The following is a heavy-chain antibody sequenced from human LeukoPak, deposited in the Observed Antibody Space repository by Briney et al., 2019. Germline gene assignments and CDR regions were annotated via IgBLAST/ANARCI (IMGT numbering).Heavy chain of an antibody. V-gene: IGHV3-74*01. J-gene: IGHJ6*02. D-gene: IGHD1-14*01. Sequence: GGSLRLSCVASGFTFSSYSMHWVRQAPGKGLVWVSRIFVDGSSTSYADSVKGRFTISRDNTKNTLYLQMSSLRDDDTAVYYCARAGASYAMDVWGQGTTVTVSS. CDR1: GFTFSSYS. CDR2: IFVDGSST. CDR3: ARAGASYAMDV.